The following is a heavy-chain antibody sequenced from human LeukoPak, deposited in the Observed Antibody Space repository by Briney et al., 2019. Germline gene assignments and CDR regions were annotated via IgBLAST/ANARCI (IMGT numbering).Heavy chain of an antibody. Sequence: SETLSLTCTVSGGSITSSTYHWGWIRQPPGKGLEWIGSIYYTGATYYNPSLRSRVSIFVDTSKNQFSLRLTFVNAADTAVYYCARDRVGQQLVGRKYYYYYMDVWGKGNTVTISS. D-gene: IGHD6-13*01. CDR3: ARDRVGQQLVGRKYYYYYMDV. V-gene: IGHV4-39*07. CDR2: IYYTGAT. CDR1: GGSITSSTYH. J-gene: IGHJ6*03.